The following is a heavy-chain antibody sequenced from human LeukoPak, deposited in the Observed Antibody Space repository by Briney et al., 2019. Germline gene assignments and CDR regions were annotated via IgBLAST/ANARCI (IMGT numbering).Heavy chain of an antibody. D-gene: IGHD6-19*01. CDR2: IYSGGST. V-gene: IGHV3-66*01. CDR1: EFSVGSNY. Sequence: GGSLRLSCAASEFSVGSNYMTWVRQAPGKGLEWVSLIYSGGSTYYADSVKGRFTISRDNSKNTLYLQMNSLRGEDTAVYDCAKGHSSGWMNYFDYWGQGILVTVSS. J-gene: IGHJ4*02. CDR3: AKGHSSGWMNYFDY.